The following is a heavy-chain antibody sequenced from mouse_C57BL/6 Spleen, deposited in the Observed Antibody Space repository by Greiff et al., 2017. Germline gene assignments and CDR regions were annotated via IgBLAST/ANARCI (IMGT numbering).Heavy chain of an antibody. CDR2: IDPETGGT. V-gene: IGHV1-15*01. D-gene: IGHD1-1*01. Sequence: QVQLQQSGAELVRPGASVTLSCKASGYTFTDYEMHWVKQTPVHGLEWIGAIDPETGGTAYNQKFKGKAILTADKSSSTAYMELRSLTSEDAAVYYCTRRGITTVVATEGWFAYWGQGTLVTVSA. J-gene: IGHJ3*01. CDR3: TRRGITTVVATEGWFAY. CDR1: GYTFTDYE.